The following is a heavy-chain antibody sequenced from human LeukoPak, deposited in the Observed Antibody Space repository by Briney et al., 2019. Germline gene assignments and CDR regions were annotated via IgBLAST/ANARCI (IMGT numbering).Heavy chain of an antibody. CDR3: ARPPIPYSSSWYNFFDY. V-gene: IGHV4-34*01. Sequence: PSETLSLTCAVYGRSFVGGYWSWIRQPPGMGLEWIGEGDQTGGTKYNPSLKGRVTISADSSKNQFSLKLYSVTAADTAVYYCARPPIPYSSSWYNFFDYWGQGTLVTVSS. CDR1: GRSFVGGY. J-gene: IGHJ4*02. D-gene: IGHD6-13*01. CDR2: GDQTGGT.